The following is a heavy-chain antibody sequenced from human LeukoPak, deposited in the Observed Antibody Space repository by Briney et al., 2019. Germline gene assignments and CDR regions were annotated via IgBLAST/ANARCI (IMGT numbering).Heavy chain of an antibody. D-gene: IGHD3-3*01. CDR3: AKDVTSFDFWSGYN. CDR2: IGGSGANT. Sequence: GGSLRLSCVASGFTFPRYAMNWVRQAPGQGLEWVSGIGGSGANTYYAEYVKGRFTISRDNAKKSLYLQMNSLRPEDTAFYYCAKDVTSFDFWSGYNWGQGTLVTVSS. CDR1: GFTFPRYA. J-gene: IGHJ4*02. V-gene: IGHV3-23*01.